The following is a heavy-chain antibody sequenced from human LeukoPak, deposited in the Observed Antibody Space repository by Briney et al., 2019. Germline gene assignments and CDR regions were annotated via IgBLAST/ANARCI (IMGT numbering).Heavy chain of an antibody. CDR1: GGSISSSSYY. Sequence: SETLSLTCTVSGGSISSSSYYWGWIRQPPGTGLEWIGSIYYSGSTYYNPSLKSRVTISVDTSKNQFSLKLSSVTAADTAVYYCASGGSGNQPPYFQHWGQGTLVTVSS. J-gene: IGHJ1*01. D-gene: IGHD3-10*01. CDR3: ASGGSGNQPPYFQH. CDR2: IYYSGST. V-gene: IGHV4-39*01.